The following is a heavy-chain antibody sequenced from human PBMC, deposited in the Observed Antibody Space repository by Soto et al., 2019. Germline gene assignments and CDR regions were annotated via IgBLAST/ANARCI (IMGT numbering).Heavy chain of an antibody. V-gene: IGHV4-31*03. CDR1: GGSINSGGYY. CDR2: IDHSGTT. CDR3: ARPGYSSGGSAFEI. Sequence: KTSETLSLTCTVSGGSINSGGYYWTWIRQHPEKGLEWLGNIDHSGTTYYNPSLRSRLSISLDTSQNQFSLQVTSMTASDTAMYFCARPGYSSGGSAFEIWGQGTVVTVSS. D-gene: IGHD6-19*01. J-gene: IGHJ3*02.